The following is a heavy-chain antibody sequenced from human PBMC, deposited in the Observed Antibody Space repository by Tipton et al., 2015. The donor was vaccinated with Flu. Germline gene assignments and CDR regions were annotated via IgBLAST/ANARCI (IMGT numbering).Heavy chain of an antibody. CDR2: LSWNGGSL. D-gene: IGHD6-13*01. Sequence: SLRLSCAASGFNFHDYAMHWVRHSPGKGLEWVSSLSWNGGSLDYAESVKGRFTISRDNAKNSLFLQMNSLRPEDTALYYCAKDATSEVGSSKGLDSWGQGTLVTVSS. CDR3: AKDATSEVGSSKGLDS. V-gene: IGHV3-9*01. CDR1: GFNFHDYA. J-gene: IGHJ5*02.